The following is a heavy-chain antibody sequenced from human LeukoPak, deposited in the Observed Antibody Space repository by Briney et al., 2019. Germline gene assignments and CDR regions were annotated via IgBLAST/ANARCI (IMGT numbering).Heavy chain of an antibody. J-gene: IGHJ3*02. CDR3: ARLIWFGSASDI. Sequence: TLSLTCTVSGGSIAGTSFYWSWIRQPAGKGLEWIGRIYTSGSTNYNPSLKSRVTISLDTSKNQFSLKLSSVTAADTAAYYCARLIWFGSASDIWGQGTMVTVSS. D-gene: IGHD3-10*01. V-gene: IGHV4-61*02. CDR2: IYTSGST. CDR1: GGSIAGTSFY.